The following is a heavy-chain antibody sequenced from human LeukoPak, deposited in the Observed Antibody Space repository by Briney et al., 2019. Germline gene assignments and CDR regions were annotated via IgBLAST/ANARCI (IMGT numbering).Heavy chain of an antibody. V-gene: IGHV4-30-4*08. J-gene: IGHJ4*02. D-gene: IGHD7-27*01. CDR2: IYYSGST. CDR1: GGSISSGDYY. CDR3: ARGNWGLTAWN. Sequence: SETLSLTCTVSGGSISSGDYYWSWIRQPPGKGLEWIGYIYYSGSTYYSPSLKSRVTISVVTSKNQFSLKLSSVTAADTAVYYCARGNWGLTAWNWGQGTLVTVSS.